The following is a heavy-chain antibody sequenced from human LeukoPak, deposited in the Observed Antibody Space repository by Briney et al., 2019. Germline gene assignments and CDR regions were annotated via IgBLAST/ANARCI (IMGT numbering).Heavy chain of an antibody. D-gene: IGHD1-14*01. J-gene: IGHJ4*02. CDR2: IWYDGSNK. CDR1: RFTFSSYG. V-gene: IGHV3-33*01. CDR3: ARDYGMTGFDY. Sequence: GGSLRLSCAASRFTFSSYGMHWVRQAPGKGLEWVAVIWYDGSNKYYADSVKGRFTISRDNSKNTLYLQMNSLRAEDTAVYYCARDYGMTGFDYWGQGTLVTVSS.